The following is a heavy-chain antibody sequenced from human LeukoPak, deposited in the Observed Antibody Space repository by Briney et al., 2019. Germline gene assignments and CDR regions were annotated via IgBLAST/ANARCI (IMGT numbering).Heavy chain of an antibody. CDR2: IIPIFGTA. CDR3: TRAYCGGDREGPFDI. CDR1: GGTFISYA. V-gene: IGHV1-69*13. Sequence: GASVKVSRKASGGTFISYAISWVRQAPGQGLEWMGGIIPIFGTANYAQKFQGRVTINADESTSTAYMELSSLRSEDTAVYYCTRAYCGGDREGPFDIWGQGTMVTVSS. J-gene: IGHJ3*02. D-gene: IGHD2-21*02.